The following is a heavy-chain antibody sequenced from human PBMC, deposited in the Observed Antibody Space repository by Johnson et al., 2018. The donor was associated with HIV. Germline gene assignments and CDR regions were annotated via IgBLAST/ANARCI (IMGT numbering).Heavy chain of an antibody. CDR3: ARVGEYCGDDCYSGAVRDDAFDI. Sequence: QVQLVESGGGLVQPGRSLRLSCAASGFTLSNYGMHWVRQAPGKGLEWVAVIWHDGSNKYYADSVKGRFTISSDNSKNTLYLQMNSLRAEDTAVYYCARVGEYCGDDCYSGAVRDDAFDIWGQGTMVTVSS. J-gene: IGHJ3*02. V-gene: IGHV3-33*01. D-gene: IGHD2-21*01. CDR2: IWHDGSNK. CDR1: GFTLSNYG.